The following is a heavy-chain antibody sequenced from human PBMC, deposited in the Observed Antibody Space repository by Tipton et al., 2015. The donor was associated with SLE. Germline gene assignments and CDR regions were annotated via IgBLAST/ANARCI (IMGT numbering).Heavy chain of an antibody. CDR1: GGSFSGYY. Sequence: TLSLTCAVYGGSFSGYYWSWIRQPPGKGLEWIGEINHSGSTDYNPSLKSRVTISEDTSKNQFSLKLSSVTAADTAVYYCARGTFPAAGAFDIWGQGTMVTVSS. D-gene: IGHD2-2*01. CDR2: INHSGST. CDR3: ARGTFPAAGAFDI. V-gene: IGHV4-34*01. J-gene: IGHJ3*02.